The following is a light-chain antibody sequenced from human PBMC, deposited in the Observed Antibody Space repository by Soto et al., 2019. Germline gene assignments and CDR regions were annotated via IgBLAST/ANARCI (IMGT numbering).Light chain of an antibody. CDR1: SSDVGGYNY. CDR2: EVT. J-gene: IGLJ1*01. Sequence: QSALTQPASVSGSPGQSITISCTGTSSDVGGYNYVSWYQQYPGKAPKVMIYEVTNRPSGVSNRFSGSKSGNTASLTISGLQAEDEADYYCSSFTSRFTFNYIFGTGTKLTVL. CDR3: SSFTSRFTFNYI. V-gene: IGLV2-14*01.